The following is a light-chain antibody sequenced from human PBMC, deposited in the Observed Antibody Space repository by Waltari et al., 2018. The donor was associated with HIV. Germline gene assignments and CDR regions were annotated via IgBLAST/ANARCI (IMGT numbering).Light chain of an antibody. V-gene: IGKV3D-15*03. CDR3: HQYHDWYT. Sequence: IAMTQSPATLSVSPGESATLSCRASQSISNNLAWFQQKPGQAPRVLNYDASFSATGIPARFSGSGSVTEFTLTVSFLQSEEFAVYYCHQYHDWYTFGQGTKLEIK. CDR2: DAS. CDR1: QSISNN. J-gene: IGKJ2*01.